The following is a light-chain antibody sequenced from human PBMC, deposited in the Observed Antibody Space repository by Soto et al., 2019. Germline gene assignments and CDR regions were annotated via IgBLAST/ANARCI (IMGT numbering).Light chain of an antibody. CDR2: DAS. J-gene: IGKJ1*01. CDR1: QSVSSY. CDR3: QQRINWPWT. Sequence: EIVLTQSPATLSLSPGERATLSCRASQSVSSYLAWYQQKPGQAPRLLIYDASNRATGIPARFSGSGSGTDFTLTISSLEPEDFAVYYCQQRINWPWTFCQGTKV. V-gene: IGKV3-11*01.